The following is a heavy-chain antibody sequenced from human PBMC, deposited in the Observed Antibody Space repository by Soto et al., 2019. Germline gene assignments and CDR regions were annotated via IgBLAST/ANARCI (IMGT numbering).Heavy chain of an antibody. CDR3: AYRGLVATTSDI. J-gene: IGHJ3*02. CDR1: GFTFSSYG. Sequence: SLRLSCAASGFTFSSYGMHWFRQAPGKVLECVAVISYDGSNKYYXXSLKGRFXXSRDNSKNTLXLQMNXLRAEDTAVYYCAYRGLVATTSDICGQGTMVT. D-gene: IGHD5-12*01. V-gene: IGHV3-30*03. CDR2: ISYDGSNK.